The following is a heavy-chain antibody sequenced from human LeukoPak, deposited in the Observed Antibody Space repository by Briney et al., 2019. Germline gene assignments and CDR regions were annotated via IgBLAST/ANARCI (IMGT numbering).Heavy chain of an antibody. Sequence: GGSLRLSCAASGFTFSSYWMSWVRQAPGKGLEWVANIKQDGSEKYYVDSVKGRFTISRDNAKNSLYLQMNSLRAEDTAVYYCARDRYCSGGSCYTGFDYWGQGTLVTVSS. CDR2: IKQDGSEK. CDR1: GFTFSSYW. D-gene: IGHD2-15*01. J-gene: IGHJ4*02. CDR3: ARDRYCSGGSCYTGFDY. V-gene: IGHV3-7*01.